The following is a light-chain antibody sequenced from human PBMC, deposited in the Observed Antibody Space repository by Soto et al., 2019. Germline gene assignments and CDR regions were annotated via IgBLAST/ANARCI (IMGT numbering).Light chain of an antibody. J-gene: IGKJ2*01. Sequence: DIQMTQSPSSLSASVGDGVTITCRASQKINNYLNWYQQKPGKAPQVLIYAISRLEGRVTSRFSGGGSGTDFTLNITSLQPEDFAVYYCQQSFSIPYTFGQGPKLEI. V-gene: IGKV1-39*01. CDR2: AIS. CDR3: QQSFSIPYT. CDR1: QKINNY.